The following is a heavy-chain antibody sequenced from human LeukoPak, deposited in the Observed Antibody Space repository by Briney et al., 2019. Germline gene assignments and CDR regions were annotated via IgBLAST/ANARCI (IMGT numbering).Heavy chain of an antibody. Sequence: SEALSLTCTVSGGSISRSDYFWAWIRQPPGKGLEWIGSIYYSGSTYYYPSLKSRVTISVDTSKNQFSLKLSSVTAADTAVYYCASSLLGAAHRFDYWGQGTLVTVSS. J-gene: IGHJ4*02. D-gene: IGHD1-26*01. CDR1: GGSISRSDYF. CDR2: IYYSGST. V-gene: IGHV4-30-4*08. CDR3: ASSLLGAAHRFDY.